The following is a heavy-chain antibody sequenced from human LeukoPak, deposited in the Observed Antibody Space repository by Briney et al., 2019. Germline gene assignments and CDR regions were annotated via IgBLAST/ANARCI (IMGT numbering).Heavy chain of an antibody. CDR1: GFTFNRYW. D-gene: IGHD3-10*01. Sequence: GGSLRLSCAASGFTFNRYWMHWVRQVPGKEVVWVSHSHNDGNSVSYAESVKGRFTVSRYNAKNTLYLQMNRLRAEDTAVYYCVRHNYGYDYWGQGTLVTVSS. V-gene: IGHV3-74*01. CDR3: VRHNYGYDY. J-gene: IGHJ4*02. CDR2: SHNDGNSV.